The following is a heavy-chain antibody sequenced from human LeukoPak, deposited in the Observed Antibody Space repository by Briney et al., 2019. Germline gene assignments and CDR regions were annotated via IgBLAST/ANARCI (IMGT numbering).Heavy chain of an antibody. V-gene: IGHV3-74*01. D-gene: IGHD5-12*01. CDR1: GFTFSSDW. J-gene: IGHJ4*02. CDR3: VSQEGY. Sequence: PGGSLRLSCAASGFTFSSDWMHWVRQAPGKGLALVSRINSDGRTINYADSVKGRFTISRANAKNTLYLQMNSLRAEDTAMYYCVSQEGYWGQGTLVTVSS. CDR2: INSDGRTI.